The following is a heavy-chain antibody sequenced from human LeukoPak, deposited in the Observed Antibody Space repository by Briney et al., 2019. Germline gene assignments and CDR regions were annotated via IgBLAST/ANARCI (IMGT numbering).Heavy chain of an antibody. D-gene: IGHD3-10*01. CDR1: GYSFSSYW. CDR2: IYPGDSNT. Sequence: GESLKISCKGSGYSFSSYWIGWVRQMPVKGLEWMGIIYPGDSNTRYSPSFQGQVTISADKSISTAYLQWSSLKASDAAMYYCARFLYASGRIFDFWGQGTLVTVSS. CDR3: ARFLYASGRIFDF. V-gene: IGHV5-51*03. J-gene: IGHJ4*02.